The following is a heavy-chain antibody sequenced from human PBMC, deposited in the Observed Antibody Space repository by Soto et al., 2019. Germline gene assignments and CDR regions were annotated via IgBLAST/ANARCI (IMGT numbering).Heavy chain of an antibody. V-gene: IGHV3-23*01. Sequence: EVQLLESGGGLVQPGGSLRLSCAASGFTFSSYAMSWVRQAPGKGLEWVSGISGSGDSTYYADSVKGRFTISRDNSKNXXYLQMNSLRAEDTAVYYCAKGVPGIAVAGTGSFQHWGQGTLVTVSS. CDR1: GFTFSSYA. J-gene: IGHJ1*01. CDR2: ISGSGDST. CDR3: AKGVPGIAVAGTGSFQH. D-gene: IGHD6-19*01.